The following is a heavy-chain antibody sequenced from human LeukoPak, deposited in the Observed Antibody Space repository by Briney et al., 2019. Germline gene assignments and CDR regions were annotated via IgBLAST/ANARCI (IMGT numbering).Heavy chain of an antibody. Sequence: PGGSLRLSCAASGFSFTSYAMTWLRQAPGKGLEWDSSISGSGDHIYYADSVKGRFTISRDHPKNTMFLQTSGLRADDTAVYFYAKTAAGCSWYWAIDYWGQGTLVTVSS. CDR3: AKTAAGCSWYWAIDY. CDR2: ISGSGDHI. V-gene: IGHV3-23*01. CDR1: GFSFTSYA. D-gene: IGHD6-13*01. J-gene: IGHJ4*02.